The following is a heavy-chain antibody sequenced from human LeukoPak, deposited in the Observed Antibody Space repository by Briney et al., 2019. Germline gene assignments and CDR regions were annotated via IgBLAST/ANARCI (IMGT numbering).Heavy chain of an antibody. CDR2: INPSGGST. D-gene: IGHD6-19*01. Sequence: GASVKVSCKASGYTFTSYYMHWVRQASGQGLEWMGIINPSGGSTSYAQKFQGRVTTTRDTSISTAYMELSRLRSDDTAVYYCASPGYSSGWYLVSDYYGMDVWGQGTTVTVSS. CDR3: ASPGYSSGWYLVSDYYGMDV. V-gene: IGHV1-46*01. CDR1: GYTFTSYY. J-gene: IGHJ6*02.